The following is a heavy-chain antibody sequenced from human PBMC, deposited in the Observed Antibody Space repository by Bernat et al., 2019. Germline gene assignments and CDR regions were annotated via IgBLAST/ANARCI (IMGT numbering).Heavy chain of an antibody. D-gene: IGHD2-15*01. CDR1: GFTFSSYS. J-gene: IGHJ4*02. Sequence: EVQLVESGGGLVKPGGSLRLSCAASGFTFSSYSMNWVRQAPGKGLEWVSSISSSSSYIYYADSVKGRFTISRDNAKNSLYLQMNSLRAEDTALYYCARDPLYKAASDYWGQGTLVTVSS. CDR2: ISSSSSYI. CDR3: ARDPLYKAASDY. V-gene: IGHV3-21*04.